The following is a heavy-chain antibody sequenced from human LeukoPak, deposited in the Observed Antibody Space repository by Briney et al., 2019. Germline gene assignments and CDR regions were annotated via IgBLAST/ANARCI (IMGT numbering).Heavy chain of an antibody. CDR2: IYYSGST. CDR3: ARLEEGDIVVVPAAETYYFDY. D-gene: IGHD2-2*01. CDR1: GYSISSGYY. V-gene: IGHV4-38-2*01. J-gene: IGHJ4*02. Sequence: SETLSLTCAVSGYSISSGYYWGWIRQPPGKGLEWIGSIYYSGSTYYNPSLKSRVTISVDTSKNQFSLKLSSVTAADTAVYYCARLEEGDIVVVPAAETYYFDYWGQGTLVTVSS.